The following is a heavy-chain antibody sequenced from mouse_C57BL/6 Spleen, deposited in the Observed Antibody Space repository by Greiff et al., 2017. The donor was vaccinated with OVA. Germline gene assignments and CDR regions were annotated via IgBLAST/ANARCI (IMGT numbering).Heavy chain of an antibody. J-gene: IGHJ2*01. Sequence: EVKLVESGGGLVKPGGSLKLSCAASGFTFSSYAMSWVRQTPEKRLEWVATISDGGSYTYYPDNVKGRFTISRDNAKNNLYLQMSHLKSEDTAMYYCARGKDYGNYPSYFDYWGQGTTLTVSS. D-gene: IGHD2-1*01. CDR1: GFTFSSYA. CDR3: ARGKDYGNYPSYFDY. V-gene: IGHV5-4*03. CDR2: ISDGGSYT.